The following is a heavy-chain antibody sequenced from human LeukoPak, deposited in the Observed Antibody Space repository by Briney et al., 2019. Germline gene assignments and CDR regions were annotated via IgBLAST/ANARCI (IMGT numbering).Heavy chain of an antibody. CDR3: ASRYSSSWYYFDY. D-gene: IGHD6-13*01. Sequence: ASVKVSCKASGYTFRIYGISWVRQAPGQGLVWMGWISAYNGNIIYAQKLQGRVTMTTDTYTSTAYMELRSLRSEDTAVYYCASRYSSSWYYFDYWGQGTLVTVSS. J-gene: IGHJ4*02. V-gene: IGHV1-18*01. CDR2: ISAYNGNI. CDR1: GYTFRIYG.